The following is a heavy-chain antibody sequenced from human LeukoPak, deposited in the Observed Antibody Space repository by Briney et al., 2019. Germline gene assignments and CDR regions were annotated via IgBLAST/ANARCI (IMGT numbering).Heavy chain of an antibody. D-gene: IGHD3-3*01. J-gene: IGHJ4*02. CDR2: ISSSSSYI. V-gene: IGHV3-21*01. Sequence: GGSLRLSCAASGFTFSSYSMNWVRQAPGKGLEWVSSISSSSSYIYYADSVKGRFTISRDNAKNSLYLQMNSLRAEDTAVYYCARVPGPIFGVVTPWFDYWGQGTLVTVSS. CDR1: GFTFSSYS. CDR3: ARVPGPIFGVVTPWFDY.